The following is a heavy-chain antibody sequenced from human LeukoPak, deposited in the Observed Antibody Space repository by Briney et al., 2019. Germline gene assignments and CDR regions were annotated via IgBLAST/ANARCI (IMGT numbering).Heavy chain of an antibody. CDR1: GGFISSGGYY. V-gene: IGHV4-31*03. Sequence: SETLSLTCTVSGGFISSGGYYWSWIRQHPGKGLEWIGYIYYSGSTYYNPSLKSRVTISVDTSKNQFSLKLSSVTAADTAVYYCARDDIYYGSGSYYSGGGIDYWGQGTLVTVSS. CDR3: ARDDIYYGSGSYYSGGGIDY. D-gene: IGHD3-10*01. CDR2: IYYSGST. J-gene: IGHJ4*02.